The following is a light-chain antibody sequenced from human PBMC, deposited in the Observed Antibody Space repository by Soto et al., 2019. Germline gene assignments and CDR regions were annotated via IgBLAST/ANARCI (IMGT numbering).Light chain of an antibody. V-gene: IGLV1-40*01. CDR3: QSYDSRLSGVV. Sequence: SVLTQPPSVSGAPGQRVTISCTGSSSNIGARYDVHWYQQLPGTAPKLLISGNSNRPSGVPDRFSGSKSGTSASLAITGLQAEDEADYYCQSYDSRLSGVVFGGGTKLTVL. J-gene: IGLJ2*01. CDR2: GNS. CDR1: SSNIGARYD.